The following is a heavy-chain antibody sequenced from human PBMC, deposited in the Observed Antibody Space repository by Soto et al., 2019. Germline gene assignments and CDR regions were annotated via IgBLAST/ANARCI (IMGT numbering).Heavy chain of an antibody. V-gene: IGHV1-8*01. D-gene: IGHD5-18*01. CDR2: MNPNSGNT. CDR1: GYTFTSYD. CDR3: ARVRARYRQYSYGYELGY. Sequence: GASVKVSCKASGYTFTSYDINWVRQATGQGLEWMGWMNPNSGNTGYAQKFQGRVTMTRNTSISTAYMELSSLRSEDTAVYYCARVRARYRQYSYGYELGYWGQGTLVTVSS. J-gene: IGHJ4*02.